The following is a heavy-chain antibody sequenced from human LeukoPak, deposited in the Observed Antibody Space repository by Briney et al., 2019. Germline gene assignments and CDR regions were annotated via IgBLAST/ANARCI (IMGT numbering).Heavy chain of an antibody. CDR3: AELVGAGNWFDP. CDR1: GVSFSGYY. CDR2: INHSGST. J-gene: IGHJ5*02. Sequence: SETLSLTCAVYGVSFSGYYRSWIRQPPGKGLEWIGEINHSGSTNYNPSLKSRVTISVDTSKNQFSLKLSSVTAADTAVYYCAELVGAGNWFDPWGQGTLVTVSS. D-gene: IGHD1-26*01. V-gene: IGHV4-34*01.